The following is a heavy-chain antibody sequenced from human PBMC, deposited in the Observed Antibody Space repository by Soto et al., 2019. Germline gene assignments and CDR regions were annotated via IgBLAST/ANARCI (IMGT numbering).Heavy chain of an antibody. CDR2: IDAGNGNT. V-gene: IGHV1-3*01. D-gene: IGHD4-4*01. J-gene: IGHJ4*02. CDR3: ARTTVGRTYFDY. Sequence: QVQLVQSGAEVKKPGASVKVSCKDSGYTFTTYAIHWVRQAPGQRLEWMGWIDAGNGNTKYSQKFKGRVTITRDTSATTAYMELNSLRSEDTAVYYCARTTVGRTYFDYWGQGTLVTVSS. CDR1: GYTFTTYA.